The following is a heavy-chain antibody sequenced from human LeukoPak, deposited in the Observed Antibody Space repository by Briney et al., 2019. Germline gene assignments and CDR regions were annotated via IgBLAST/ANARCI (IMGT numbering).Heavy chain of an antibody. J-gene: IGHJ5*02. Sequence: SETLSLTCTVSGGSISTYDWSWIRQPPGKGLEWIGYIYYSGSTNYNPSLKSRGTTSVEKSKNQFSLKLSSVTAEDRAVGRCVRHETGREPWFDPWGQGTLVTVSS. V-gene: IGHV4-59*08. CDR1: GGSISTYD. D-gene: IGHD1-26*01. CDR2: IYYSGST. CDR3: VRHETGREPWFDP.